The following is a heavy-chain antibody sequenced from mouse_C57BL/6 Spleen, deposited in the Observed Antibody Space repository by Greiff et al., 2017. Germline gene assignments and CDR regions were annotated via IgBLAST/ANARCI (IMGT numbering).Heavy chain of an antibody. Sequence: QVHVKQSDAGLVKPGASVKISCKVSGYTFTDHSIHWMQQRPEQGLEWIGYIYPRDGSTTYNEKFKGKATLTAAKSYSTAYMQLNSLTSEDSAFYCCAQGTYDGYYYFDYWGQGTTVTVSS. V-gene: IGHV1-78*01. CDR3: AQGTYDGYYYFDY. J-gene: IGHJ2*01. CDR2: IYPRDGST. CDR1: GYTFTDHS. D-gene: IGHD2-3*01.